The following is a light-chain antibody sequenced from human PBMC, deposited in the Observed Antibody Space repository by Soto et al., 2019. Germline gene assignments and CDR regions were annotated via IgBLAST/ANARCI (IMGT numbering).Light chain of an antibody. CDR2: KTS. J-gene: IGKJ4*01. Sequence: DIQMTQSPSTLSASVGDRVTITCRASQSFSSWLAWYQQKPGKAPKLLIYKTSTLESGVPSRFSGSGSATEFTLTISSLQPDDFATYYCQQYNSNPLTFGGGTKVEIK. V-gene: IGKV1-5*03. CDR1: QSFSSW. CDR3: QQYNSNPLT.